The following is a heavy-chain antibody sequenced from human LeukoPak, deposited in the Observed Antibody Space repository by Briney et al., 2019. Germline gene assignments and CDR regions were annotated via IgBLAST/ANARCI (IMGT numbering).Heavy chain of an antibody. CDR3: ARVLKLWSPLDY. D-gene: IGHD2-21*01. CDR2: INHSGST. CDR1: GGSFSGYY. J-gene: IGHJ4*02. V-gene: IGHV4-34*01. Sequence: PSETLSLTCAVYGGSFSGYYWSWIRQPPGKGLEWIGEINHSGSTNYNPSRKSRVTISVDTSKNQFSLKLSSVTAADTAVYYCARVLKLWSPLDYWGQGTLVTVSS.